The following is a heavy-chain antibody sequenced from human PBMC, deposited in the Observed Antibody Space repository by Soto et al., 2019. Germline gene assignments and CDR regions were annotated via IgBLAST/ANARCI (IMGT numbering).Heavy chain of an antibody. CDR2: ISSTSSYI. J-gene: IGHJ3*02. D-gene: IGHD2-2*01. Sequence: EVQLVESGGGLVKPGGSLRLSCAASGFTFSSYSMNWVRQAPGKGLEWVSSISSTSSYIYYADSLKGRFTISRDNAKQSRYLEMNILRAEDTAVYYCVRDHQHAAFDIWGQGTMVTVSS. CDR3: VRDHQHAAFDI. CDR1: GFTFSSYS. V-gene: IGHV3-21*01.